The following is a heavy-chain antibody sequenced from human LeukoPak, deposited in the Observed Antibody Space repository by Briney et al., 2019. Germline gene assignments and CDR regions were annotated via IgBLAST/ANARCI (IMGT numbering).Heavy chain of an antibody. CDR3: ARASENARIQLRYYFDY. CDR1: GYTFTGYY. Sequence: GASVKVSCKASGYTFTGYYMHWVRQAPGQGLEWMGWINPNSGGTNYAQKFQGRVTMTRDTSISTAYMELSSLRSEDTAVYYCARASENARIQLRYYFDYWGQGTLVTVSS. J-gene: IGHJ4*02. CDR2: INPNSGGT. D-gene: IGHD5-18*01. V-gene: IGHV1-2*02.